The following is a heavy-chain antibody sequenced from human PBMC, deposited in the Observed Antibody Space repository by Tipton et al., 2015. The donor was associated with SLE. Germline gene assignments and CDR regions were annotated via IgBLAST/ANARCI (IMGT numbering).Heavy chain of an antibody. Sequence: TLSLTCTVSGDYISNYYWSWLRLPPGKGLEGLGYIYYGENTLYNPSLESRVTVSVDTSKNQLSLKLNSMTAADTALYFCARVGDYFFDMDVWGKGTTVPVSS. J-gene: IGHJ6*03. V-gene: IGHV4-59*01. CDR3: ARVGDYFFDMDV. CDR2: IYYGENT. CDR1: GDYISNYY.